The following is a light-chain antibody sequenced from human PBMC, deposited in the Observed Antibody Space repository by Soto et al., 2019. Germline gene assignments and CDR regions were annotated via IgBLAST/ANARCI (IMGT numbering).Light chain of an antibody. CDR3: QSYDGGLGVSKI. J-gene: IGLJ2*01. CDR2: SNN. Sequence: QPVLTQPPSVSGAPGQRVTISCTGSSSNIGAGYDVHWYQQLPRTAPKLLIYSNNNRPSGVPDRFSGSRSGTSASLAITGLQPEDEADYYCQSYDGGLGVSKIFGGGTKLNVL. CDR1: SSNIGAGYD. V-gene: IGLV1-40*01.